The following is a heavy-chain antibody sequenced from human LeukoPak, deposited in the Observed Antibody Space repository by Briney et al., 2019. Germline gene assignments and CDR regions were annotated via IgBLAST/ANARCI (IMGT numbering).Heavy chain of an antibody. J-gene: IGHJ4*02. D-gene: IGHD1-26*01. CDR3: ATPAELLLSGHPQYYFDY. V-gene: IGHV1-46*01. CDR2: IYPSGGGT. Sequence: ASASVSSKPSGDSFSVYYMHSGCESPRQGVWCGGLIYPSGGGTSSAQTFQRRVTMSEDTATDTAYMELSSLRSEDTAVYYCATPAELLLSGHPQYYFDYGGQGTLDTVSS. CDR1: GDSFSVYY.